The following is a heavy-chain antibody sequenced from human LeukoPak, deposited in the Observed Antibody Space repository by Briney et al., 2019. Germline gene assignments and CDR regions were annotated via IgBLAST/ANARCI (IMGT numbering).Heavy chain of an antibody. CDR1: GFTFSSYS. CDR3: ARDPEDLLLGYFDY. V-gene: IGHV3-21*01. D-gene: IGHD2-15*01. J-gene: IGHJ4*02. Sequence: GGSLRLFCAASGFTFSSYSMNWVRQAPGKGLEWVSSISSSSSYIYYADSVKGRFTISRDNAKNSLYLQMNSLRAEDTAVYYCARDPEDLLLGYFDYWGQGTLVTVSS. CDR2: ISSSSSYI.